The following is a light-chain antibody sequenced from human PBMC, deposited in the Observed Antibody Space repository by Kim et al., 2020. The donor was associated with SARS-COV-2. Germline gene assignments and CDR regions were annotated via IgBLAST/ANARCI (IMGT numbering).Light chain of an antibody. V-gene: IGLV1-44*01. CDR1: HTSIGSKA. J-gene: IGLJ3*02. CDR2: TNN. CDR3: AAWDDTVNGWV. Sequence: GQSVTNSWCGRHTSIGSKAVNWYQQLPGTAPKLLVYTNNQRPSGVPDRFSGSRSGTAASLAISGLESEDEADYYCAAWDDTVNGWVFGGGTQLTVL.